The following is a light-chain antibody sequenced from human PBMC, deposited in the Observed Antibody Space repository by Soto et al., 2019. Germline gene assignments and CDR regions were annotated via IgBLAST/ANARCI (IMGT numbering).Light chain of an antibody. V-gene: IGLV2-14*01. CDR3: SSYTSSSICYV. J-gene: IGLJ1*01. Sequence: QSVLTQPASVSGSPGQSITISSTGTSSDVGGYNYVSWYQQHPGKAPKLMIYDVSNRPSGVSNRFSGSKSGNTASLTISGLQAEDEADYYCSSYTSSSICYVFGTGTKVTVL. CDR1: SSDVGGYNY. CDR2: DVS.